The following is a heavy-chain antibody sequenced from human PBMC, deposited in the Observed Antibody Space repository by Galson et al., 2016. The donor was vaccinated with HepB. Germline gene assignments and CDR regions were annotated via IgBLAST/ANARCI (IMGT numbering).Heavy chain of an antibody. V-gene: IGHV4-4*02. J-gene: IGHJ5*02. CDR3: ARAVVIQCASMVFDL. CDR1: GASINSSNW. CDR2: IYHTGTS. D-gene: IGHD4-23*01. Sequence: ETLSLTCAVSGASINSSNWWTWVRQAPGKGPEWIGEIYHTGTSNNNPFLNSRFSLSIDTSRKQFSLNLKSVNAADTAVYYCARAVVIQCASMVFDLWGQGTLVTVSS.